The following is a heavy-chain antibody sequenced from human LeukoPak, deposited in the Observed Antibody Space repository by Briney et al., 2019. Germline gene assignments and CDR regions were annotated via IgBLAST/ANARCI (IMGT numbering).Heavy chain of an antibody. D-gene: IGHD3-22*01. CDR3: ARVGYYDSSGYSAYYYYYYMDV. V-gene: IGHV3-23*01. J-gene: IGHJ6*03. CDR2: ISGSGGST. CDR1: GFTFSSYG. Sequence: GGSLRLSCAASGFTFSSYGMSWVRQAPGKGLEWVSAISGSGGSTYYADSVKGRFTISRDNSKNTLYLQMSSLRADDTAVYYCARVGYYDSSGYSAYYYYYYMDVWGKGTTVTISS.